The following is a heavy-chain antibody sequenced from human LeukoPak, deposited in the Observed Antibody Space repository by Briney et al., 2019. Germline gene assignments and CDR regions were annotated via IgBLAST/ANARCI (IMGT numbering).Heavy chain of an antibody. CDR2: IYTSGST. D-gene: IGHD3-16*01. Sequence: SETLSLTCTVSGGSISSGSYYWSWIRQPAGKGLEWIGRIYTSGSTNYNPSLKSRVTISVDTSKNQFSLKLSSVTAADTAVYYCARDRLDYYFDYWGQGTLVTVSS. CDR3: ARDRLDYYFDY. J-gene: IGHJ4*02. V-gene: IGHV4-61*02. CDR1: GGSISSGSYY.